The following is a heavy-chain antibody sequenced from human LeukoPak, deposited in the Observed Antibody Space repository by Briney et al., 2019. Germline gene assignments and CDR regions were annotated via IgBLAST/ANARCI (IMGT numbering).Heavy chain of an antibody. D-gene: IGHD3-22*01. J-gene: IGHJ4*02. CDR3: ARGDYYDSSGYFAFDY. V-gene: IGHV3-20*04. Sequence: GGSLRLSCAASGFTFDNYGMSWVRQAPGKGLEWVSGINWNGGSTGYADSVKGRFTISRDNAKNSLYLQMNSLRAEDTALYYCARGDYYDSSGYFAFDYWGQGTLVTVSS. CDR1: GFTFDNYG. CDR2: INWNGGST.